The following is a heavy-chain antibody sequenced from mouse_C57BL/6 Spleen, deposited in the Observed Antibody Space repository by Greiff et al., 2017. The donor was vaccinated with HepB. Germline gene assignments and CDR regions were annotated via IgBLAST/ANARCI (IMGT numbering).Heavy chain of an antibody. J-gene: IGHJ3*01. CDR1: GYTFTSYW. Sequence: VQLVESGAELVKPGASVKLSCKASGYTFTSYWMHWVKQRPGQGLEWIGMIHPNSGSTNYNEKFKSKATLTVDKSSSTAYMQLSSLTSEDSAVYYCARPYSKAWFAYWGQGTLVTVSA. D-gene: IGHD2-5*01. V-gene: IGHV1-64*01. CDR3: ARPYSKAWFAY. CDR2: IHPNSGST.